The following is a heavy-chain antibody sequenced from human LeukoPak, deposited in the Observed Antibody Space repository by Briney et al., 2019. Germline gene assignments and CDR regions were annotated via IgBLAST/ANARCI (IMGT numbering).Heavy chain of an antibody. CDR1: GFIFNSYE. V-gene: IGHV3-9*01. Sequence: GGSLRLSCVASGFIFNSYEMNWVRQAPGKGLEWVSGISWNSGSIGYADSVKGRFTISRDNAKNSLYLQMNSLRAEDTALYYCAKIRSSSWYGWDAFDIWGQGTMVTVSS. CDR2: ISWNSGSI. CDR3: AKIRSSSWYGWDAFDI. D-gene: IGHD6-13*01. J-gene: IGHJ3*02.